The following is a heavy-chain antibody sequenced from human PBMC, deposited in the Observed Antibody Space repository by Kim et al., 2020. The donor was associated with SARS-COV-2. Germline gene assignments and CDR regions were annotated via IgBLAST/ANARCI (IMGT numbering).Heavy chain of an antibody. CDR2: IYHSGST. CDR3: ARDGSGSYYNQTLHGYYYGMDV. CDR1: GGSISSSNW. Sequence: SETLSLTCAVSGGSISSSNWWSWVRQPPGKGLEWIGEIYHSGSTNYNPSLKSRVTISVDKSKNQFSLKLSSVTAADTAVYYCARDGSGSYYNQTLHGYYYGMDVWGQGTTVTVSS. J-gene: IGHJ6*02. D-gene: IGHD3-10*01. V-gene: IGHV4-4*02.